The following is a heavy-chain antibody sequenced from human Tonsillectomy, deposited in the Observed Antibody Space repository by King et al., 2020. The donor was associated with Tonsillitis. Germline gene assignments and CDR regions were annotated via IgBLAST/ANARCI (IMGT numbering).Heavy chain of an antibody. V-gene: IGHV4-39*01. CDR1: GGSLSSSSYY. CDR3: ATYRYSSGYYEFDY. J-gene: IGHJ4*02. CDR2: IYYSGST. Sequence: QLQESGPGLVKPSETLSLNCTVSGGSLSSSSYYWGWIRQPPGKGLEWIGNIYYSGSTYYNPSLKSRVTISVDTSKNQFSLKLNSVTAADTAVYFCATYRYSSGYYEFDYWGQGTLLTVSS. D-gene: IGHD6-19*01.